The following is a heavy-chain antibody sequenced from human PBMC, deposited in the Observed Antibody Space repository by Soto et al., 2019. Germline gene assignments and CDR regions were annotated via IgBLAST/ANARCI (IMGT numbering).Heavy chain of an antibody. Sequence: QVHLVQSGAEVTKPGASVKVSCKASGYTFTNYGINWVRRAPGQGLEWMGWISAHSGDTKYAQRFRDRVTMTTDTSTTTAYLELRSLTSDDTAVYYCARTITMIFLAPAHWDQGTLVTVSS. D-gene: IGHD3-22*01. J-gene: IGHJ4*02. CDR3: ARTITMIFLAPAH. V-gene: IGHV1-18*01. CDR2: ISAHSGDT. CDR1: GYTFTNYG.